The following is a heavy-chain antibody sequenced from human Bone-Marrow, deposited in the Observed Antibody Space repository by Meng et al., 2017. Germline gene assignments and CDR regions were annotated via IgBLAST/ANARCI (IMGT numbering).Heavy chain of an antibody. Sequence: ASVNVSCKASGYTFTSYGLSWVRQAPGQGLDWMGWSSAYNGNTNYAQNLQGRVTMTTDTSTSTAYMELRSLRSDDTAVYYCARDSAPEYCSGGSCYFGWFDPWSQGTLVTVSS. J-gene: IGHJ5*02. CDR2: SSAYNGNT. CDR3: ARDSAPEYCSGGSCYFGWFDP. V-gene: IGHV1-18*01. D-gene: IGHD2-15*01. CDR1: GYTFTSYG.